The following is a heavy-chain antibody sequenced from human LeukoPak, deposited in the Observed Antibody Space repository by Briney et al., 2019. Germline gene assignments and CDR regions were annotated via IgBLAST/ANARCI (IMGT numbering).Heavy chain of an antibody. CDR3: ARWGEAAAGIYY. Sequence: SETLSLTCIVSGGSISSHYWTWIRQPPGKGLEYIGYIYYSGNTNYNPSLKSRVTISVDRSKNQFSLKLTSVTAEDTAVYYCARWGEAAAGIYYWGQGTLVTVSS. J-gene: IGHJ4*02. D-gene: IGHD6-13*01. CDR1: GGSISSHY. CDR2: IYYSGNT. V-gene: IGHV4-59*11.